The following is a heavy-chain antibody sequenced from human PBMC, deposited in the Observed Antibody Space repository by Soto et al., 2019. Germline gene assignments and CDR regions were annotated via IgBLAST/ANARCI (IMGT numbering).Heavy chain of an antibody. Sequence: SETLSLTCSVSGGSISSRSVYWGWIRQPPGKGMEFIGSIYHSGTTSYHPSLKSRVTISVDTSMNQFSLQLTSVTAADTAVYYGARHSRVSYFPLDYWGRGSLVTVSS. D-gene: IGHD1-26*01. V-gene: IGHV4-39*01. CDR3: ARHSRVSYFPLDY. J-gene: IGHJ4*02. CDR2: IYHSGTT. CDR1: GGSISSRSVY.